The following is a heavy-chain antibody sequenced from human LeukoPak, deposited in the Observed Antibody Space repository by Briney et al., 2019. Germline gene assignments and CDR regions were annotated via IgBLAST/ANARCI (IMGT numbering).Heavy chain of an antibody. CDR2: ISSIST. Sequence: PGGSLRLSCAASGFTFSDYYMNWIREAPGKGLEWVSSISSISTYTAHADSLRGRFTISRDNSNNSLYLQMDSLRVEDTAVYYCARDLAPRSFDYWGQGTLVTVSS. J-gene: IGHJ4*02. CDR1: GFTFSDYY. CDR3: ARDLAPRSFDY. V-gene: IGHV3-11*06. D-gene: IGHD5-24*01.